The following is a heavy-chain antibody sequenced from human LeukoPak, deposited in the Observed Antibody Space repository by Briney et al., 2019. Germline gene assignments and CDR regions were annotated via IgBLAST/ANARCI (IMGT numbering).Heavy chain of an antibody. CDR2: INWNGGKT. D-gene: IGHD1/OR15-1a*01. CDR3: TRAAGITGTSRDNWFDP. V-gene: IGHV3-20*04. J-gene: IGHJ5*02. CDR1: GFTFDDYG. Sequence: GGSLRLSCAASGFTFDDYGMSWVRQAPGKGLEWVSGINWNGGKTGYADSVKGRFSISRDNAKNSLYLQMNSLRADDTAVYYCTRAAGITGTSRDNWFDPWGQGTLVIVSS.